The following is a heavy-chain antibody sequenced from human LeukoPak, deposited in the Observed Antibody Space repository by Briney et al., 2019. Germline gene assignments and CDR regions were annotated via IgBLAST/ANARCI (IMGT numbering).Heavy chain of an antibody. J-gene: IGHJ4*02. D-gene: IGHD2-2*01. V-gene: IGHV4-34*01. CDR1: GGSFSGYY. CDR3: ARIYCSSTSPS. Sequence: PSETLSLTCAVYGGSFSGYYWRWIRQPPGKGLEWIGEINHSGSTNYNPSLKGRVTISVDSSKNQFSLKLSSVTAADTAVYYCARIYCSSTSPSWGQGTLVTVSS. CDR2: INHSGST.